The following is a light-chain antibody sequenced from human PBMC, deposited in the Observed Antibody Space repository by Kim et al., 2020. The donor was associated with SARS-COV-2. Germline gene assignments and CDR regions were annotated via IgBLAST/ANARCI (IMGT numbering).Light chain of an antibody. CDR1: SLRTSY. V-gene: IGLV3-19*01. Sequence: SSELTQDPAVSVALGQTVRITCQGDSLRTSYATWYQQKAGQAPVLVIYGKNSRPSGIPDRFSGSTSGNTASLTITGARAEDEADYYCNSRDNNNNHVLFAGGTQLTFL. J-gene: IGLJ2*01. CDR3: NSRDNNNNHVL. CDR2: GKN.